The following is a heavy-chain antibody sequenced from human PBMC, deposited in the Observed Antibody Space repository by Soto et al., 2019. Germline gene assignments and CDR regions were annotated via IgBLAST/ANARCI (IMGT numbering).Heavy chain of an antibody. V-gene: IGHV3-49*04. J-gene: IGHJ6*02. CDR3: TKGLYSSSSPYYYYGMDV. D-gene: IGHD6-6*01. Sequence: GGSLRLSCTASGFTFGDYAMSWVRQAPGKGLEWVGFIRSKAYGGTTEYAASVKGRFTISRDDSKSIAYLQMNSLKTEDTAVYYCTKGLYSSSSPYYYYGMDVWGQGTTVTVSS. CDR2: IRSKAYGGTT. CDR1: GFTFGDYA.